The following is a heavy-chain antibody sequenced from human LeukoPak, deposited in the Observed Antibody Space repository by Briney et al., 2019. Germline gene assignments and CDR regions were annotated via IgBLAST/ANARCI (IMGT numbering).Heavy chain of an antibody. D-gene: IGHD4-17*01. CDR2: INHSGST. J-gene: IGHJ4*02. V-gene: IGHV4-34*01. Sequence: GSLRLSCAASGFTFSSYSMNWVRQPPGKGLEWIGEINHSGSTNYNPSLKSRVTISVDTTKNQFSLKLSSVTAADTAVYYCARGSARVTTDWGQGNLVSVS. CDR3: ARGSARVTTD. CDR1: GFTFSSYS.